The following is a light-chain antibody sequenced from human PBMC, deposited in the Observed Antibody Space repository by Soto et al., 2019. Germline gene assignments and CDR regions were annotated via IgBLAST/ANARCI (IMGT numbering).Light chain of an antibody. V-gene: IGKV3-15*01. CDR1: QYISNN. CDR3: QQYSKWPPH. Sequence: EIVMTQSPATLSVSPGERATLSCRASQYISNNLAWYQQKLGQAPRLLVYGASTRATGIPARFSGSGSGTEFTLIISGLQSEDFAVYYCQQYSKWPPHFGPGTTVDIK. CDR2: GAS. J-gene: IGKJ3*01.